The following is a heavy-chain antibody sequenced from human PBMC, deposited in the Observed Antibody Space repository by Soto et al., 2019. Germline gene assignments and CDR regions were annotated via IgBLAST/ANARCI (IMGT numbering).Heavy chain of an antibody. Sequence: QVQLVESGGGVVQPGRSLRLSCAASGFTFSSYAMHWVRQAPGKGLEWVAVISYDGSNKYYADSVKGRFAISRDNSKITMDLQMSSLSAEDTVVYYCARDLMGRNYGAGISYFDYWGEGTRVTVS. CDR1: GFTFSSYA. D-gene: IGHD3-10*01. CDR2: ISYDGSNK. CDR3: ARDLMGRNYGAGISYFDY. J-gene: IGHJ4*02. V-gene: IGHV3-30*09.